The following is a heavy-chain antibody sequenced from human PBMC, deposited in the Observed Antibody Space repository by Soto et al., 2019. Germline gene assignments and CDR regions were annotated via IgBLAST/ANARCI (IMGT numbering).Heavy chain of an antibody. Sequence: ASVKVSCKASGYTFTGYYMHWVRQAPGQGLEWMGWINPNSGGTNYAQKFQCRVTMTRDTSISTAYMELSRLRSDDTALYYCARAGTSYYYYDMDVWGQGTTVTVSS. CDR3: ARAGTSYYYYDMDV. D-gene: IGHD1-1*01. J-gene: IGHJ6*02. CDR2: INPNSGGT. CDR1: GYTFTGYY. V-gene: IGHV1-2*02.